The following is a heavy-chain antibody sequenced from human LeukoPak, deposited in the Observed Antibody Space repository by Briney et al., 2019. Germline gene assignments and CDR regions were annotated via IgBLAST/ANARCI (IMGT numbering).Heavy chain of an antibody. Sequence: GGSLRLSCAASGFTFSSYGMSWVRQAPGKGLKWVSYISSSGSTIYYADSVKGRFTISRDNTKNSLYLQMNSLRVEDTAVYYCARDSGYHREDFDYWGQGTLVTVSS. V-gene: IGHV3-48*04. J-gene: IGHJ4*02. CDR3: ARDSGYHREDFDY. CDR1: GFTFSSYG. D-gene: IGHD3-22*01. CDR2: ISSSGSTI.